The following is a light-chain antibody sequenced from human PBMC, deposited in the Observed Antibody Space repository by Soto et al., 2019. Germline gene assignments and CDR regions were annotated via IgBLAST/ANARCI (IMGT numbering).Light chain of an antibody. CDR1: HNVEKY. CDR3: QQRKYWPPLT. CDR2: DTS. J-gene: IGKJ4*01. Sequence: EVVLTQSPAPLSLSPGERAILSCRASHNVEKYLVWYQQKPGQAPRLLIYDTSNRATGIPARFSGSGSETDFTLTISSLEPEDFAVYYCQQRKYWPPLTFGGGTKVE. V-gene: IGKV3-11*01.